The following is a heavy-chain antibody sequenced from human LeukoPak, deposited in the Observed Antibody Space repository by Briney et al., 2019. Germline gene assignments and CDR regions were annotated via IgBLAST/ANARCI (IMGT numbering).Heavy chain of an antibody. J-gene: IGHJ5*01. CDR3: AKGLSWFDS. Sequence: GSLRLSCAASEFTFKTYAMNWVRQAPGKGLEWVSSITNSGGSTYYADSVEGRFIISRDNSKNRLYLQMNSLRVEDTALYYCAKGLSWFDSWGQGTLVTVSS. V-gene: IGHV3-23*01. CDR1: EFTFKTYA. CDR2: ITNSGGST.